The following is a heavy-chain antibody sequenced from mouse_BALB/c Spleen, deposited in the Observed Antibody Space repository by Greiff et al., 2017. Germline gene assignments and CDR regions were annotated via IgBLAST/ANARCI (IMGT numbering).Heavy chain of an antibody. CDR3: ARWDYYRYYFDY. V-gene: IGHV1-63*02. D-gene: IGHD1-1*01. Sequence: VQLQQSGAELVRPGTSVKISCKASGYTFTNYWLGWVKQRPGHGLEWIGDIYPGGGYTNYNEKFKGKATLTADTSSSTAYMQLSSLTSEDSAIYYCARWDYYRYYFDYWGQGTTLTVSS. J-gene: IGHJ2*01. CDR2: IYPGGGYT. CDR1: GYTFTNYW.